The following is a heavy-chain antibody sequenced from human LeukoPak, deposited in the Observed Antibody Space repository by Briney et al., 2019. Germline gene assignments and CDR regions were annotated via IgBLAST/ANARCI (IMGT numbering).Heavy chain of an antibody. CDR3: ARTYYYDSSGYYGHPNDAFDI. Sequence: ASVKVSCKASGYIFTSYYMYWVRQAPGQGLEWMGIINPSGGSIRYAQKFQGRVTMTRDTSTSTVYMELSSLRSEDTAVYYCARTYYYDSSGYYGHPNDAFDIWGQGTMVTVSS. V-gene: IGHV1-46*01. J-gene: IGHJ3*02. D-gene: IGHD3-22*01. CDR2: INPSGGSI. CDR1: GYIFTSYY.